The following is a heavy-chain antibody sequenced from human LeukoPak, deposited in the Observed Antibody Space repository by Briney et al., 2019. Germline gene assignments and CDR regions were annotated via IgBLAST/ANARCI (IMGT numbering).Heavy chain of an antibody. D-gene: IGHD2/OR15-2a*01. CDR3: AKDASPLGLLSYYFDY. CDR1: GFTFSSYG. CDR2: IRYDGSNK. Sequence: PGGSLRLSCAASGFTFSSYGMHWVRQAPGKGLEWVAFIRYDGSNKYYADSVKGRFTISRDNSKNTLYLQMNSLRAEDTAVYYCAKDASPLGLLSYYFDYWGQGTLVTVSS. V-gene: IGHV3-30*02. J-gene: IGHJ4*02.